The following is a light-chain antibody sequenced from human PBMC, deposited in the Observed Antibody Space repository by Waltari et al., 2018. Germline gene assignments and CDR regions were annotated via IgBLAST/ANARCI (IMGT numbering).Light chain of an antibody. V-gene: IGKV1-9*01. CDR3: LHLNNFPLS. Sequence: DIQLTQSPSFLSASVRDRVTITSRASQGISTYLAWYQQKPGKAPKLLIYAASTLQSDIPSRFSGSGSGTEFTLTISSLQPEDFATYYCLHLNNFPLSFGGGTKVELK. CDR1: QGISTY. J-gene: IGKJ4*01. CDR2: AAS.